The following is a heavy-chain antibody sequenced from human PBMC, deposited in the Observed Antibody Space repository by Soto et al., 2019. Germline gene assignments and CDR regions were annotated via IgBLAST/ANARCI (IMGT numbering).Heavy chain of an antibody. CDR3: AKLSWNYLPIDY. CDR2: ISGSGGST. V-gene: IGHV3-23*01. J-gene: IGHJ4*02. D-gene: IGHD1-7*01. CDR1: GFTFSTFA. Sequence: EVQLLESGGGLVQPGGSLRLSCAASGFTFSTFAMSWVRQPPGKGLEWVSAISGSGGSTYYADSVKGRFTISRDNSKNTLYLQMNSLRAEDTAVYYCAKLSWNYLPIDYWGQGTLVTVSS.